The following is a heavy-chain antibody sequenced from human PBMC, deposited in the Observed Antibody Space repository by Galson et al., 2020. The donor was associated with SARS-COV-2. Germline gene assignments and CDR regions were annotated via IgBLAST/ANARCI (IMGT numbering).Heavy chain of an antibody. Sequence: SETLSLTCTVSGGSVSSGSYYWSWIRQPPGKGLEWIGYIYYSGSTNYNPSLKSRVTISVDTSKNQFSLKLSSVTAADTAVYYCARGIWFGECAEYFQHWGQGTLVTVSS. CDR1: GGSVSSGSYY. CDR2: IYYSGST. CDR3: ARGIWFGECAEYFQH. J-gene: IGHJ1*01. V-gene: IGHV4-61*01. D-gene: IGHD3-10*01.